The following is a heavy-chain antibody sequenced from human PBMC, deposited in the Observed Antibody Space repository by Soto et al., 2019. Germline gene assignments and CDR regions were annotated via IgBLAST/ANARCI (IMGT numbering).Heavy chain of an antibody. J-gene: IGHJ4*02. CDR3: ARDITYNSAWYDY. CDR1: GFTFSTYA. V-gene: IGHV3-30-3*01. CDR2: ISYDGSNN. D-gene: IGHD6-19*01. Sequence: QPGGSLRLSCAASGFTFSTYAMHWVRQAPGKGLQWVAVISYDGSNNYYADSVKGRFTISRDNSKDTLYLQMNSLRVEDTAVYYCARDITYNSAWYDYWGQGTLVTVSS.